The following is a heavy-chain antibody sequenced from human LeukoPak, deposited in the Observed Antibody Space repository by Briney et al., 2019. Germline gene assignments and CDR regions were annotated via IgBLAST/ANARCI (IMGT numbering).Heavy chain of an antibody. J-gene: IGHJ4*02. D-gene: IGHD3-10*01. CDR1: GFTFSNTW. Sequence: PGGSLRLSCAASGFTFSNTWMSWVRQAPGKGLEWVGRIKSKTDGGTTDYAAPVKGRFTISRDDSKNTLYLQMNSLKTEDTAVYYCTTEEHYYGSGSYIYYFDYWGQGTLVTVSS. CDR3: TTEEHYYGSGSYIYYFDY. V-gene: IGHV3-15*01. CDR2: IKSKTDGGTT.